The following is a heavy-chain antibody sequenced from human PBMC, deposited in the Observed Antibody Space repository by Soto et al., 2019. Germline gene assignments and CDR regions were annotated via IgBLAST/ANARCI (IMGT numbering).Heavy chain of an antibody. CDR2: IYHSGST. Sequence: NPSETLSLTCAVSGGSISSGGYSWSWIRQPPGKGLEWIGYIYHSGSTYYNPSLKSRVTISVDRSKNQFSLKLSSVTAADTAVYYCARAHYYGSGRYFDYWGQGTLVTVSS. CDR3: ARAHYYGSGRYFDY. J-gene: IGHJ4*02. CDR1: GGSISSGGYS. D-gene: IGHD3-10*01. V-gene: IGHV4-30-2*01.